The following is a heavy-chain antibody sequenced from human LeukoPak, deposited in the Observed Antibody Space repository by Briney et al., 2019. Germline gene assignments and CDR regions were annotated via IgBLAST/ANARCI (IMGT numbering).Heavy chain of an antibody. D-gene: IGHD2-15*01. J-gene: IGHJ3*02. Sequence: SGPTLVNPTQTLTLTCTFSGFSFSTGGVGVGWIRQPPGEALEWLGVIYENDEKLYSSSLQNRLSIAKDTSKNQVVLTMANMDPVDTATYYCAHRHRGVASDIWGQGTMVTVSS. CDR3: AHRHRGVASDI. CDR2: IYENDEK. V-gene: IGHV2-5*01. CDR1: GFSFSTGGVG.